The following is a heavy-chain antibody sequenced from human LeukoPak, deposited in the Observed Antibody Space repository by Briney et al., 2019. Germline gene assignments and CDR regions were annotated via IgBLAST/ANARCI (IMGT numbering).Heavy chain of an antibody. Sequence: GGSLRLSCAASGFSFSTYSMIWVRQAPGKGLEWVSSVSGTSEYIYYADSVKGRFSISRDNAKNTLYLQMNSLRVEDTAVYYCARGRPHGNDYWGQGTLVTVSS. D-gene: IGHD4-23*01. V-gene: IGHV3-21*01. CDR2: VSGTSEYI. J-gene: IGHJ4*02. CDR1: GFSFSTYS. CDR3: ARGRPHGNDY.